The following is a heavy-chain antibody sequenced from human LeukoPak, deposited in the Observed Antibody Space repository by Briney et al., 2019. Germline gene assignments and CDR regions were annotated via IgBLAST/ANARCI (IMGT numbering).Heavy chain of an antibody. Sequence: GSSVKVSCKASGGTFSSYAINWVRQATGQGLEWMGWMNPNSGNTGYAQKFQGRVTMTRNTSISTAYMELSSLRSEDTAVYYCARLYGDYWKSGAFDIWGQGTMVTVSS. V-gene: IGHV1-8*02. CDR3: ARLYGDYWKSGAFDI. CDR1: GGTFSSYA. D-gene: IGHD4-17*01. J-gene: IGHJ3*02. CDR2: MNPNSGNT.